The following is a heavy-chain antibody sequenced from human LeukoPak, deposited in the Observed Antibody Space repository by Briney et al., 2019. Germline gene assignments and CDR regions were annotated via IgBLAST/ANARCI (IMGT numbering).Heavy chain of an antibody. CDR3: ARQRGKLYSNDISFDY. D-gene: IGHD4-11*01. V-gene: IGHV5-51*01. CDR2: IYPDDSDT. Sequence: GESLKISCKGSGYSFTSYWIGWVRQMPGRGLEWMGIIYPDDSDTRYSPSFQGQVTISADKSISTASLQWSSLKASDTALYYCARQRGKLYSNDISFDYWGQGTLVTVSS. J-gene: IGHJ4*02. CDR1: GYSFTSYW.